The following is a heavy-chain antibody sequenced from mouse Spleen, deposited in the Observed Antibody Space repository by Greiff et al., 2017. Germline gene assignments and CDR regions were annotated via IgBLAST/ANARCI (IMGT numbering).Heavy chain of an antibody. J-gene: IGHJ2*01. Sequence: QVQLQQPGAELVKPGASVKLSCTASGYNFTSYWMHWVKQRPGRGLEWIGRIDPNSGGTKYNEKFKSKATLTVDKASSTAYMQLSSLTSGDSAVYYCASSGYGGPPFDYWGQGTTLTVSA. V-gene: IGHV1-62-3*01. CDR3: ASSGYGGPPFDY. CDR1: GYNFTSYW. D-gene: IGHD1-1*02. CDR2: IDPNSGGT.